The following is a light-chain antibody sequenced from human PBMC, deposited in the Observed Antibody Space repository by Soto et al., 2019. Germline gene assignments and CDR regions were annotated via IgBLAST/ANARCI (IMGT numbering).Light chain of an antibody. V-gene: IGKV1-5*01. Sequence: DIQMTQSPSTLSASVGDRVTITCRASQSINSWLAWYQQKPGKAPKVLISDASSLESGVPSRFSGSGSGTEFTLTISSLQPDDFATYYCQQYGGYSYTFGQGTKVDIK. J-gene: IGKJ2*01. CDR2: DAS. CDR3: QQYGGYSYT. CDR1: QSINSW.